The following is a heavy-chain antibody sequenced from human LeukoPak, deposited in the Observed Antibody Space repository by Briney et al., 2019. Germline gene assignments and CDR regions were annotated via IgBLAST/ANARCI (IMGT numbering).Heavy chain of an antibody. CDR2: IYYSGST. V-gene: IGHV4-30-4*01. D-gene: IGHD6-13*01. CDR1: GGSISSGDYY. Sequence: SQTLSLTCTVSGGSISSGDYYWSWIRQPPGKGLEWIGYIYYSGSTYYNPSLKSRVTISVDTSKNQFSLKLSSVTAADTAVYYCARGGKQQLLPFDYWGQGTLVTVSS. CDR3: ARGGKQQLLPFDY. J-gene: IGHJ4*02.